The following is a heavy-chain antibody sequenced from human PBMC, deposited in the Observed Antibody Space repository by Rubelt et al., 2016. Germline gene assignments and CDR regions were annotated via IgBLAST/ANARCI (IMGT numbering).Heavy chain of an antibody. CDR1: GGSISSYY. V-gene: IGHV4-59*01. D-gene: IGHD7-27*01. CDR2: IYYSGST. CDR3: AGTGDSRRPDNCDY. J-gene: IGHJ4*02. Sequence: QVQLQESGPGLVKPSETLSLTCTVSGGSISSYYWSWIRQPPGKGLEWIGYIYYSGSTNYNPSLKSRVTILVDTSKNQFSLKLSSVTAAYTAVYYCAGTGDSRRPDNCDYWGQGTLVTVSS.